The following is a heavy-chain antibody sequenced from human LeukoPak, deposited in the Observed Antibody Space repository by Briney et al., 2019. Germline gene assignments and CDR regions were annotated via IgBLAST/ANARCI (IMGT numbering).Heavy chain of an antibody. V-gene: IGHV3-21*01. Sequence: GGSLRLSCAASGFTVSTTYMSWVRQAPGKGLEWVSSISSSSSYIYYADSVKGRFTISRDNAKNSLYLQMNSLRAEDTAVYYCARADEAVAGTGGAFDIWGQGTMVTVSS. CDR2: ISSSSSYI. D-gene: IGHD6-19*01. J-gene: IGHJ3*02. CDR1: GFTVSTTY. CDR3: ARADEAVAGTGGAFDI.